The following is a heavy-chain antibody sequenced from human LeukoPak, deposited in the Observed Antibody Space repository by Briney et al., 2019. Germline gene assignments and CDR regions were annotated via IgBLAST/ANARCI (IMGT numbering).Heavy chain of an antibody. V-gene: IGHV3-23*01. D-gene: IGHD5-12*01. J-gene: IGHJ6*02. CDR2: ISGSGGST. CDR1: GFPFNKYV. Sequence: GGSLRLSCAASGFPFNKYVMSWVRQAPGKGLEWVSAISGSGGSTYYADSVKGRFTISRDNPKNTLYLQMNSLRAEDTAVYYCAKDPVTATPFPTYGMDVWGQGTTVTVS. CDR3: AKDPVTATPFPTYGMDV.